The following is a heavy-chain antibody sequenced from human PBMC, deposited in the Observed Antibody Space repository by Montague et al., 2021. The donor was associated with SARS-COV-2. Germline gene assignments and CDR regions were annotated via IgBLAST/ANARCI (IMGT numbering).Heavy chain of an antibody. D-gene: IGHD3-22*01. Sequence: SETLSLTCTVSGDSISNSNWCTWVRQSPGRGLEWIGEIFRSGDSNYNPSLKSRVTMSVDMSWNQYSLSLSNVNAADSASDYCVRGGTMTVVVFDYWGQGTLVTVSS. CDR1: GDSISNSNW. V-gene: IGHV4-4*02. J-gene: IGHJ4*02. CDR3: VRGGTMTVVVFDY. CDR2: IFRSGDS.